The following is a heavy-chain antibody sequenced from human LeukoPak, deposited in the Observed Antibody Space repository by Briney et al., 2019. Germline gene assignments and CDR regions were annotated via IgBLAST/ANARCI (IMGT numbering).Heavy chain of an antibody. CDR3: ARVVASSPPAYYYYGMDV. J-gene: IGHJ6*04. D-gene: IGHD6-19*01. CDR2: INSDGSST. Sequence: GGSLRLSCAASGFTFSSYWMHWVRQAPGKGLVWVSRINSDGSSTSYADSVKGRFTISRDNAKNTLYLQMNSLRSEDTAVYYCARVVASSPPAYYYYGMDVWAKGPTVPVSS. V-gene: IGHV3-74*01. CDR1: GFTFSSYW.